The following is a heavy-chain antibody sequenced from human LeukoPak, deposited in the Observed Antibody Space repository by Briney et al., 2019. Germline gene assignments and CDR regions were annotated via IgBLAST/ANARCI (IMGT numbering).Heavy chain of an antibody. CDR3: ASLSRVPDSLAPGVDWYFGL. CDR2: IYHSGST. V-gene: IGHV4-4*02. CDR1: GGSISSNNW. Sequence: SETLSLTCAVSGGSISSNNWWSWVRQPPGKGLEWIGEIYHSGSTNYNPSLKSRLTISVDTSKNQFSLRLSSVTAADTAVYYCASLSRVPDSLAPGVDWYFGLWGRGTLVTVSS. D-gene: IGHD3-22*01. J-gene: IGHJ2*01.